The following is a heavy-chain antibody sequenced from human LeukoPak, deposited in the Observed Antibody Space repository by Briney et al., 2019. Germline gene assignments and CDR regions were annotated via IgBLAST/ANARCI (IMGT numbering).Heavy chain of an antibody. CDR2: IYSGVGT. V-gene: IGHV3-53*01. D-gene: IGHD5-12*01. CDR3: AKDSRGPAY. Sequence: GGSLRLSCAASGVNVNSNYMSWVRQAPGKGLEWVSVIYSGVGTFYAGSVKGRFTISRDNSKNTLYLQMNSLRAEDTAVYYCAKDSRGPAYWGQGNLVPVSS. J-gene: IGHJ4*02. CDR1: GVNVNSNY.